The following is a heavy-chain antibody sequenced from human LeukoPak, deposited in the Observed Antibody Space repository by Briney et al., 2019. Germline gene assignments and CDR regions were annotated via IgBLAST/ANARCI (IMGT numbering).Heavy chain of an antibody. Sequence: PSETLSLTCTVSGGSISSYSWSWIRQPPGKGLEWVGYIYYIGSTNYNPSLKSRVTISVDRSKNQFSLKLSSVTAADTAVYYCARAEYSSSWIFDPWGQGTLVTVSS. CDR1: GGSISSYS. CDR3: ARAEYSSSWIFDP. CDR2: IYYIGST. V-gene: IGHV4-59*01. D-gene: IGHD6-13*01. J-gene: IGHJ5*02.